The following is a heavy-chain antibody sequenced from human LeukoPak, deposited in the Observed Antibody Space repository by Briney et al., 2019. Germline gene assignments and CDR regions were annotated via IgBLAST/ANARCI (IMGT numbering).Heavy chain of an antibody. D-gene: IGHD2-21*02. J-gene: IGHJ4*02. CDR1: GFTFSSYG. CDR3: ARGPTTAEIDY. V-gene: IGHV3-23*01. CDR2: ISGSGGST. Sequence: GGSLRLSCAASGFTFSSYGMSWVRQAPGKGLEWVSAISGSGGSTYYADSVKGRFTISRDNAKNSLYLQMNSLRAEDTAVYYCARGPTTAEIDYWGQGTLVTVSS.